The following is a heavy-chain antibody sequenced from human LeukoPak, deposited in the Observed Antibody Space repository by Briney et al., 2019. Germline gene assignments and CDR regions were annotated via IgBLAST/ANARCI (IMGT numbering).Heavy chain of an antibody. V-gene: IGHV3-64D*06. CDR3: WVNYHNDIYPFDF. CDR2: ISRNGESA. D-gene: IGHD3-16*02. J-gene: IGHJ4*02. Sequence: GGSLRLSCSASGLSFSSHGTNWVRQAPGKGLEYLSAISRNGESAYYADSVKGRFTVSRDNSNSTLYLHMTSLKVEDTAVYFCWVNYHNDIYPFDFWGQGALVTVSS. CDR1: GLSFSSHG.